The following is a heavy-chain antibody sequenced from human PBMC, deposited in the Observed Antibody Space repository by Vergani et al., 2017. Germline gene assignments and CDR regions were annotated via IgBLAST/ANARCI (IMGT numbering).Heavy chain of an antibody. V-gene: IGHV3-23*01. D-gene: IGHD3-9*01. CDR2: ISGSGGST. J-gene: IGHJ6*02. CDR3: AKDLSYDILTGRGHYGMDV. Sequence: EVQLLESGGGLVQPGGSLRLSCAASGFTFSSYAMSWVRQAPGKGLEWVSAISGSGGSTYYADSVKGRFTISRDNSKNTLYLQMNSLRAEDTAVYYCAKDLSYDILTGRGHYGMDVWGQGTTVTVSS. CDR1: GFTFSSYA.